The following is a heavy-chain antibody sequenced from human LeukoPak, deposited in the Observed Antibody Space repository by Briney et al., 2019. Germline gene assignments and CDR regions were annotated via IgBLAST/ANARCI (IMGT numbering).Heavy chain of an antibody. CDR3: AKGIGRGSYVEYFDY. Sequence: GGSLRLSCAASGFTFSSYAMSWVRQAPGKGLEWVSAISGSGGSTYYADSVKGRFTISRDNSKNTLYLQMNSLRAEDTAVYYCAKGIGRGSYVEYFDYWGQGTLVTVSS. J-gene: IGHJ4*02. V-gene: IGHV3-23*01. CDR1: GFTFSSYA. CDR2: ISGSGGST. D-gene: IGHD1-26*01.